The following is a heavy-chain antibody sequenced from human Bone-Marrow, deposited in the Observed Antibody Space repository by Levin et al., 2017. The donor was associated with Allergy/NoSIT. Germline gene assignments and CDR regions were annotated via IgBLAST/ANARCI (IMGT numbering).Heavy chain of an antibody. J-gene: IGHJ4*02. V-gene: IGHV2-5*02. D-gene: IGHD3-3*01. CDR3: AYYKPFGYDFWSGYFRH. Sequence: SGPTLVKPTETLTLTCSFSGFSLATPGVGVGWLRQPPGKALEWLALIYWDGDQRYSPSLMTRLTITKYTSRNQVVLTMTDMDPVDTATYFCAYYKPFGYDFWSGYFRHWGQGALVTVSS. CDR2: IYWDGDQ. CDR1: GFSLATPGVG.